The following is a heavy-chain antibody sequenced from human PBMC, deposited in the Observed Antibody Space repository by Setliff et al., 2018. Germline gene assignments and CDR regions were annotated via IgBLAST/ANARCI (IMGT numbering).Heavy chain of an antibody. CDR3: ARRGYGGNSGYYYYYMDV. J-gene: IGHJ6*03. Sequence: LSLTCTVSGGSIRSYYWSWIRQPPGKGLEWIGYIYTSGSTNYNPSLKSRVTISVDTSKNQFSLKLSSVTAADTAVYYCARRGYGGNSGYYYYYMDVWGKGTTVTVSS. CDR1: GGSIRSYY. V-gene: IGHV4-4*08. D-gene: IGHD2-21*02. CDR2: IYTSGST.